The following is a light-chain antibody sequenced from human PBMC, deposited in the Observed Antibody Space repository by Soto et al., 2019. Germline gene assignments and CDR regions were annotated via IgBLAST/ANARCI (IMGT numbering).Light chain of an antibody. CDR1: SSDVGAYNY. J-gene: IGLJ1*01. CDR2: EVS. CDR3: TSYAGTYSFFYV. V-gene: IGLV2-8*01. Sequence: SIFCTKTSSDVGAYNYVSWYQQLPDKAPKLIIYEVSKRPSGVPDRFSGSKSGNAASLTVSGLQAEDEADYYCTSYAGTYSFFYVFGTGTKVTVL.